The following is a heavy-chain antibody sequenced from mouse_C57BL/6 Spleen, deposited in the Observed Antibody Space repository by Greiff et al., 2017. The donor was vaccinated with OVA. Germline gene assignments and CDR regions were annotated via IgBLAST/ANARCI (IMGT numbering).Heavy chain of an antibody. V-gene: IGHV5-6*01. CDR1: GFTFSSYG. CDR2: ISSGGSYT. J-gene: IGHJ1*03. Sequence: EVQLQESGGDLVKPGGSLKLSCAASGFTFSSYGMSWVRQTPDKRLEWVATISSGGSYTYYPDSVKGRFTISRDNAKNTLYLQMSSLKSEDTAMYYCARQPMRGYGSSRYFDVWGTGTTVTVSS. CDR3: ARQPMRGYGSSRYFDV. D-gene: IGHD1-1*01.